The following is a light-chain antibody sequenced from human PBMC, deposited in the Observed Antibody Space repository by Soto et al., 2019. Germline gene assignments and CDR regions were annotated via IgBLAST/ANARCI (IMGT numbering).Light chain of an antibody. CDR1: QSIDSW. J-gene: IGKJ4*01. CDR3: QQYKSFSLT. Sequence: DIQMTQSPSTLSASVGDRVTITCRASQSIDSWLAWYQQKPGKATKLLIYKTSNLGSGVPSRFSGSGSGTEFSRTISSLQPDDFATYYCQQYKSFSLTFGGGTRVEVK. CDR2: KTS. V-gene: IGKV1-5*03.